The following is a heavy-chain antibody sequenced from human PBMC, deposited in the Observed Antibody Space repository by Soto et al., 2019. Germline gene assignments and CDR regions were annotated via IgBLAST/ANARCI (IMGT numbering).Heavy chain of an antibody. CDR3: ASSRERLVLYGVDV. Sequence: QVQLVQSGAEVKKPGASVKVSCKASGYTFTSYVISWVRQAPGQGLEWMRWISAYNGNTNSALKLQGRVTMTPDTPTSTAYMALRSLRSADSAVNYWASSRERLVLYGVDVWGQGTTVTVSS. J-gene: IGHJ6*02. V-gene: IGHV1-18*01. CDR2: ISAYNGNT. CDR1: GYTFTSYV. D-gene: IGHD6-13*01.